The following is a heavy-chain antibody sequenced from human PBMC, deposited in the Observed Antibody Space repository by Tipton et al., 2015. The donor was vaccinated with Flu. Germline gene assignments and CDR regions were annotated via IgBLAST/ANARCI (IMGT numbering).Heavy chain of an antibody. CDR1: GYSISTDW. J-gene: IGHJ4*02. Sequence: QLVQSGAEVKEPGESLKISCRASGYSISTDWIGWVRQMPGTGLEWMGIIWPDDSRTTYSPSFHGQVTVSVDKSINTAYLQWNTLKASDTAMYYCVSVHISYGIPAAVFFDLWGQGTLVTVSS. V-gene: IGHV5-51*03. CDR3: VSVHISYGIPAAVFFDL. D-gene: IGHD3-16*01. CDR2: IWPDDSRT.